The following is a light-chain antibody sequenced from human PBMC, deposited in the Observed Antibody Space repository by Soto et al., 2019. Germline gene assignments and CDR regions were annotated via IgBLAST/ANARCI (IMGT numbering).Light chain of an antibody. CDR1: SGHSNFA. V-gene: IGLV4-69*01. J-gene: IGLJ2*01. Sequence: QLVLTQSPSASASLGASVKLTCTLSSGHSNFAIAWLQQQPDRGPRYLMKVNTDGSHDKGDGIPDRLSGSTSGAERYLTSSSLQSEDEADYYCQTWGTGTHVVFGGGTKLTVL. CDR3: QTWGTGTHVV. CDR2: VNTDGSH.